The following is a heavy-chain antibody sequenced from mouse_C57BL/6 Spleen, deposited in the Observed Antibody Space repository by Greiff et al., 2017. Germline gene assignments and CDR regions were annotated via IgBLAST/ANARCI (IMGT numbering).Heavy chain of an antibody. CDR1: GFTFSSYA. J-gene: IGHJ2*01. D-gene: IGHD1-1*01. CDR2: ISDGGSYT. Sequence: EVQLVESGGGLVKPGGSLKLSCAASGFTFSSYAMSWVRQTPEKRLEWVATISDGGSYTYYPDNVKGRFTISRDNAKNNLYLQMSHLKSEDTAMYYCARVGYYYGSSSHYFDYWGQGTTLTVSS. CDR3: ARVGYYYGSSSHYFDY. V-gene: IGHV5-4*01.